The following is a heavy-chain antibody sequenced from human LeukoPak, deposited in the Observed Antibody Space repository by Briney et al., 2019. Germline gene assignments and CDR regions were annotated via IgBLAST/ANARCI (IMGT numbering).Heavy chain of an antibody. CDR3: ARANHDGSDY. D-gene: IGHD3-22*01. Sequence: SGTLSLTCTVSGGSISSYYWSWIRQPAGKGLEWIGRIYTSGTTNYNPSLKSRITMSVDTSKNQFSLKMRSVTAADTAVYYCARANHDGSDYWGQGTLVTISS. CDR2: IYTSGTT. CDR1: GGSISSYY. V-gene: IGHV4-4*07. J-gene: IGHJ4*02.